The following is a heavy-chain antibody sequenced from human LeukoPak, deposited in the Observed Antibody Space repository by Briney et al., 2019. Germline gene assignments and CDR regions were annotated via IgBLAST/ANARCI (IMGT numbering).Heavy chain of an antibody. D-gene: IGHD2-15*01. V-gene: IGHV1-2*02. CDR3: ASGVVAATYYYYYMDV. J-gene: IGHJ6*03. CDR1: GYTFTGYY. CDR2: INPNSGGT. Sequence: ASVKVSCKASGYTFTGYYMHWVRQAPGQGLEWMGWINPNSGGTNYAQKSQGRVTMTRDTSISTAYMELSRLRSDDTAVYYCASGVVAATYYYYYMDVWGKGTTVTISS.